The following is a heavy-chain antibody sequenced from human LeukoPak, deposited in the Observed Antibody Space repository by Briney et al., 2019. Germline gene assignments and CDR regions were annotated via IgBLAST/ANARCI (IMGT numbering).Heavy chain of an antibody. CDR3: IKDLRLDLHLDTFEF. V-gene: IGHV3-9*01. D-gene: IGHD1-1*01. J-gene: IGHJ3*01. CDR1: GFIFDDFA. CDR2: ISWDSGSR. Sequence: QPGRSLRLSCAASGFIFDDFAMHWVRQAPGKGLEWVSSISWDSGSRVYADSVKGRFTVSRGNAKNSLHLQMDSLTPDDTALYYCIKDLRLDLHLDTFEFWGQGTMVTVSS.